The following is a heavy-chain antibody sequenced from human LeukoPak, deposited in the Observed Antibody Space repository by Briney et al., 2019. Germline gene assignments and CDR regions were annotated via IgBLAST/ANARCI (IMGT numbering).Heavy chain of an antibody. CDR3: ARVDIVATTSFDY. D-gene: IGHD5-12*01. V-gene: IGHV1-3*01. CDR2: INAGNGNT. Sequence: ASVKVSCKASGYTFTSYAMHWVRQAPGQRLEWMGWINAGNGNTKYSQKFQGRVTITRDTPASTAYMELSSLRSEDTAVYYCARVDIVATTSFDYWGQGTLVTVSS. CDR1: GYTFTSYA. J-gene: IGHJ4*02.